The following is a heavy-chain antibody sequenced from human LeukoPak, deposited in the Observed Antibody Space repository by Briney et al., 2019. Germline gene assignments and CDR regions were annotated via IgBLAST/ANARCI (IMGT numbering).Heavy chain of an antibody. J-gene: IGHJ4*02. CDR1: GFTFSSYG. CDR3: AKEREWSRADQFDY. D-gene: IGHD3-3*01. Sequence: GRSLRLSCAASGFTFSSYGMHWVRQAPGKGLEWVAVISYDGSNKYYADSVKGRFTISRDNSKNTLYLQMNSLRAEDTAVYYCAKEREWSRADQFDYWGQGTLVTVSS. V-gene: IGHV3-30*18. CDR2: ISYDGSNK.